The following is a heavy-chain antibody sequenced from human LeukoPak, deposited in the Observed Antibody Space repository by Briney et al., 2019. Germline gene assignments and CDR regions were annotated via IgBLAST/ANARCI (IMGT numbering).Heavy chain of an antibody. Sequence: PGRSLRLSCAASRFTFSSYGMHWVRQAPGKGLEWVAVISYDGSNKYYADSVKGRFTISRDNSKNTLSLQMNSLRAEDTAVYYCARDSRYGHFDYWGQGTLVTVSS. CDR2: ISYDGSNK. V-gene: IGHV3-30*03. CDR3: ARDSRYGHFDY. D-gene: IGHD3-9*01. CDR1: RFTFSSYG. J-gene: IGHJ4*02.